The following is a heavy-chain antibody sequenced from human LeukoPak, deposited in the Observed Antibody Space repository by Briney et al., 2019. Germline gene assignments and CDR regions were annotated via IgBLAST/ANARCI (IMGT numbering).Heavy chain of an antibody. CDR2: ISSNGDST. Sequence: GGSLRLSCAASGFTFSRYPMHWVRQAPGKGLEYVSAISSNGDSTYYANSVKGRFTISRDNSKNMVYLQMGSLRDEDMAVYYCAKDSRNYYLDYWGQGTLVIVSS. V-gene: IGHV3-64*01. CDR3: AKDSRNYYLDY. J-gene: IGHJ4*02. CDR1: GFTFSRYP.